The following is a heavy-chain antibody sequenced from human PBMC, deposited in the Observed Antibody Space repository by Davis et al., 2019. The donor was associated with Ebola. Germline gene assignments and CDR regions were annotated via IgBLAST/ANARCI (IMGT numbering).Heavy chain of an antibody. CDR3: ARDIVVVPAAIPEHYMDV. Sequence: PGGSLRLSCAASGFTFSSYAMHWVRQAPGKGLEWVAVISYDGSNKYYADSVKGRFTISRDNSKNTLYLQMNSLRAEDTAVYYCARDIVVVPAAIPEHYMDVWGKGTTVTVSS. CDR1: GFTFSSYA. D-gene: IGHD2-2*02. CDR2: ISYDGSNK. V-gene: IGHV3-30-3*01. J-gene: IGHJ6*03.